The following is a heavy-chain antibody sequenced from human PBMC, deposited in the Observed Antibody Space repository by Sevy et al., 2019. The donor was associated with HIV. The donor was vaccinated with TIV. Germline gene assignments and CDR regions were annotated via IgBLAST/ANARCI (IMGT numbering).Heavy chain of an antibody. D-gene: IGHD3-22*01. CDR2: INSISTYI. J-gene: IGHJ4*02. V-gene: IGHV3-21*01. Sequence: GGSLRLSCAASGFTFSSYSMHWVRQAPGKGLEWVSSINSISTYIYYADSVKGRFTISRDNAKNSLYLQMNSLRAEDTAVYYCARGPDYSDSSGYYYQWGQGTLVTVSS. CDR3: ARGPDYSDSSGYYYQ. CDR1: GFTFSSYS.